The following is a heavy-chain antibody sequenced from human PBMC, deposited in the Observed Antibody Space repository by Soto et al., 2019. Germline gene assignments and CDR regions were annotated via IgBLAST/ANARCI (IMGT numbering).Heavy chain of an antibody. J-gene: IGHJ6*02. Sequence: QVQLVQSGAEVKKPGSSVKVSWKASGGTFSSYAISWVRQAPGQGLEWMGGIIPIFGTANYAQKFQGRVTITADESTSTAYMELSSLRSEDTAVYYCASKDPTRDYYYYGMDVWGQGTTVTVSS. CDR3: ASKDPTRDYYYYGMDV. D-gene: IGHD2-2*01. V-gene: IGHV1-69*12. CDR2: IIPIFGTA. CDR1: GGTFSSYA.